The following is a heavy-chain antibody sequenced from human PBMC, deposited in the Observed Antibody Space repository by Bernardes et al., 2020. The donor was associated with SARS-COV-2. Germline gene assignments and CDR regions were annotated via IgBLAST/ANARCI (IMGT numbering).Heavy chain of an antibody. J-gene: IGHJ4*02. CDR1: GFTVTNNY. V-gene: IGHV3-53*01. CDR2: LYRGDT. CDR3: ARLYCGGDCPIDY. D-gene: IGHD2-21*02. Sequence: GGSLRLSCSASGFTVTNNYMTWVRQAPGKGLEWVSFLYRGDTDYAESVKGRFTISRDSSENTLYLQMNNLRGEDTAVYYCARLYCGGDCPIDYWGQGTLVTVSS.